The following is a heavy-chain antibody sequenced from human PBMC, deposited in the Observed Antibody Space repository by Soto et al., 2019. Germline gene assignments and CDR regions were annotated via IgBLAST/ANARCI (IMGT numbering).Heavy chain of an antibody. Sequence: GGSLRLSCISSGFTFRTYTMNWVRQAPGKGLEWVSGIRGFSPYTFYAESVKGPFTISRDNAKNSTYLQMNSLRAEDTAVYYCARDRGYDAHDYYYNAMDVWGQGTTVTVSS. V-gene: IGHV3-21*01. J-gene: IGHJ6*02. D-gene: IGHD2-15*01. CDR1: GFTFRTYT. CDR3: ARDRGYDAHDYYYNAMDV. CDR2: IRGFSPYT.